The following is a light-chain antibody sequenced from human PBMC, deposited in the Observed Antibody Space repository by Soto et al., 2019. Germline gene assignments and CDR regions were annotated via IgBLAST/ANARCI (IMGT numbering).Light chain of an antibody. CDR3: QHYGSSWT. J-gene: IGKJ1*01. CDR2: GAS. V-gene: IGKV3-20*01. Sequence: ERVFKQSPGTGSLSPRALGTLCFRASQSVSSSFIAWYQQRPDKPPSLLIYGASTRATGIPDRFSGSGSGTDFTLTISRLETEDFAVYYCQHYGSSWTFGQGTKVDIK. CDR1: QSVSSSF.